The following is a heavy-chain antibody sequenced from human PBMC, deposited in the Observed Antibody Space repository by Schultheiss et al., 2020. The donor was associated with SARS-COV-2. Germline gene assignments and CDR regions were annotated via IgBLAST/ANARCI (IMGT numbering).Heavy chain of an antibody. V-gene: IGHV2-5*01. CDR2: IYSNDDK. CDR3: ARIRGSSEYYYYYGMDV. Sequence: SGPTLVKPTQTLTLTCTFSGFSLSTSGVGVGWIRQPPGKALEWLALIYSNDDKFYSPSLKKRLTITKDTLKSQVVLTMTNMDPVDTATYYCARIRGSSEYYYYYGMDVWGQGTTVTVSS. CDR1: GFSLSTSGVG. J-gene: IGHJ6*02. D-gene: IGHD6-6*01.